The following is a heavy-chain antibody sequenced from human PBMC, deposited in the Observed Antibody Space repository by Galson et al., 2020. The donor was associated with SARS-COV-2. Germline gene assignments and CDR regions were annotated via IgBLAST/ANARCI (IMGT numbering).Heavy chain of an antibody. J-gene: IGHJ3*01. V-gene: IGHV3-73*01. Sequence: GGSLRLYCAASGFTFSDCAMHWVRQASGKGLEWVGRIRRKADSYATTYAASLKGRFTISRDDSKNTAYLQMNSLKTEDTAVYYCARINPSPRGYYDAFDVWGQGAMVTVSS. CDR3: ARINPSPRGYYDAFDV. D-gene: IGHD3-22*01. CDR1: GFTFSDCA. CDR2: IRRKADSYAT.